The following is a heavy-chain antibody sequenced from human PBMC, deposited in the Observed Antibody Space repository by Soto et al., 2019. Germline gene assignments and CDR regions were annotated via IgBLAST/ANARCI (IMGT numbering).Heavy chain of an antibody. Sequence: VQLVESGGGVVQPGRALRLSCAASGFTFSTYGFHWVRQAPGMGLEWLAVISYDGNNKYYADSVKGRFTISRDNSKNTVYLQMYSLRVEDTAIYYCARDPRDTTLIRFDHWGQGDLVSVSS. CDR2: ISYDGNNK. D-gene: IGHD1-1*01. V-gene: IGHV3-30*03. CDR3: ARDPRDTTLIRFDH. J-gene: IGHJ4*02. CDR1: GFTFSTYG.